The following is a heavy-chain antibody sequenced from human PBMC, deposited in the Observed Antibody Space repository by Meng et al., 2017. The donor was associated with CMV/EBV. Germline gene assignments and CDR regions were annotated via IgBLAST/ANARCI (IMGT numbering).Heavy chain of an antibody. D-gene: IGHD2-2*01. V-gene: IGHV4-34*01. CDR3: ASTRYCSSTSCYSRKYNWFDP. CDR1: GGSFSGYY. J-gene: IGHJ5*02. Sequence: GSLRLSCAVYGGSFSGYYWSWIRQPPGKGLEWIGEINHSGSTNYNPSLKSRVTISVDTSKNQFSLKLSSVTAADTAVYYCASTRYCSSTSCYSRKYNWFDPWGQGTLVTVSS. CDR2: INHSGST.